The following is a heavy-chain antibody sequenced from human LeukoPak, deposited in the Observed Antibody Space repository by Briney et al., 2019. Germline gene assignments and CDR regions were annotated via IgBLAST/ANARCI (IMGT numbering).Heavy chain of an antibody. J-gene: IGHJ4*02. CDR1: GGTFSSYA. CDR2: IIPIFGTA. Sequence: GSSVKVSCKASGGTFSSYAISWVRPAPGEGLEWVGRIIPIFGTANYAQKFQGRVTLTTDESTSTAYMELSSLRSEDTAMYFCESPRGYSYGYWAYWGQGTLVTVSS. CDR3: ESPRGYSYGYWAY. V-gene: IGHV1-69*05. D-gene: IGHD5-18*01.